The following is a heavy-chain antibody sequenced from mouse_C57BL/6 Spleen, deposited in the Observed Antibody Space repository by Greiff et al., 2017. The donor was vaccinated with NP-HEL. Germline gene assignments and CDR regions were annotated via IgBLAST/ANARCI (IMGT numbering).Heavy chain of an antibody. D-gene: IGHD2-2*01. CDR1: GFNFKNTY. Sequence: VQLQQSVAELVRPGASVKLSCTASGFNFKNTYMHWVKQRPEQGLEWIGRIDPANGNTKYAPKFQGKATITVDTSSNTAYLQLSSLTSEDTAIYYWAGYGYGGGSYFGWWGQGATRTVSS. CDR2: IDPANGNT. CDR3: AGYGYGGGSYFGW. V-gene: IGHV14-3*01. J-gene: IGHJ2*01.